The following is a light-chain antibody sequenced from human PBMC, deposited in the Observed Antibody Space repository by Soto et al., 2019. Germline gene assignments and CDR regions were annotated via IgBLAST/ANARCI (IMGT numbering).Light chain of an antibody. V-gene: IGLV2-14*03. CDR1: SSDVGGYNF. Sequence: QSALTQPASVSGSPGQSITISCTGTSSDVGGYNFVSWYHQHPGKAPKLLIYDVSRRPSGISNRFSGSKSGNTASLTISGLQAEDEADYYCGSYTSSNTLIFGGGTKLTVL. CDR2: DVS. CDR3: GSYTSSNTLI. J-gene: IGLJ2*01.